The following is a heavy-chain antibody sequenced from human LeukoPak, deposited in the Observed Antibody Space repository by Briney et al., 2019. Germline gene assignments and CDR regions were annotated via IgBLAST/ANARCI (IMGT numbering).Heavy chain of an antibody. V-gene: IGHV3-74*01. CDR3: ARGVVVAATHSSGWYKGFDY. CDR1: EFTFSTYW. D-gene: IGHD2-15*01. J-gene: IGHJ4*02. CDR2: INGDGSDT. Sequence: GGSLRLSCAASEFTFSTYWMHWVRQPPGKGLVWVSRINGDGSDTTYADSVKGRFTISRDNSKNTLYLQMNSLRAEDTAVYYCARGVVVAATHSSGWYKGFDYWGQGTLVTASS.